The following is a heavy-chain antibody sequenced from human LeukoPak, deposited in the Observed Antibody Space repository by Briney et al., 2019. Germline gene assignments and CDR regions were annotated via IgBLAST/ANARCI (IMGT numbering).Heavy chain of an antibody. V-gene: IGHV1-18*01. D-gene: IGHD1-26*01. J-gene: IGHJ4*02. Sequence: ASVKVSCKVSGYTLTELSMHWVRQAPGKGLEWMGWISANNGNTKYNTKYAQNLQGKVTMTTDISTSTAYMELRTLRSDDTAVYYCARDRDRSGSQSYWGQGTLVTVSS. CDR3: ARDRDRSGSQSY. CDR1: GYTLTELS. CDR2: ISANNGNT.